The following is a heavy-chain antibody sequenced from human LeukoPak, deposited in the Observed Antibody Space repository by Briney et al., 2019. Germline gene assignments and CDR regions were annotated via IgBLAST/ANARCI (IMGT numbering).Heavy chain of an antibody. V-gene: IGHV4-38-2*02. J-gene: IGHJ5*02. CDR2: IYNSGST. Sequence: SETLSLTCTVSGYSISSGYYWGWIRQPPGKGLEWIGIIYNSGSTYYNPSLKSRDTISVDTSKNQFSLKLSSVTAADTAVYYCARATSIVGCWFDPWGQGTLVTVSS. CDR3: ARATSIVGCWFDP. CDR1: GYSISSGYY. D-gene: IGHD3-16*02.